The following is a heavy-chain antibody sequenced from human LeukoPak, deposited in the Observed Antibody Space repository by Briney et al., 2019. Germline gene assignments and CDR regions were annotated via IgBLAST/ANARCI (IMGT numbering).Heavy chain of an antibody. CDR2: IFYSGNT. D-gene: IGHD3-22*01. CDR1: GGSISSYY. V-gene: IGHV4-59*01. J-gene: IGHJ4*02. Sequence: PSETLSLTCTVSGGSISSYYWSWIRQPPGKGLEWIGYIFYSGNTNHNPSLKSRVTTSLDTSKNQFSLKLSSVTAADTAVYYCARAIDYYDSSGNPWGYYFDYWGQGTLVTVSS. CDR3: ARAIDYYDSSGNPWGYYFDY.